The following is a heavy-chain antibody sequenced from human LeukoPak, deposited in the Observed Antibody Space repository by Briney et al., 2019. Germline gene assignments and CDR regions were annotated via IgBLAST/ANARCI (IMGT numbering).Heavy chain of an antibody. Sequence: SETLSFTCTVSGGSISSSSYSWGWIRQPPGKGLEWIGSIYYSGSTYYNPSLKSRVTISVDTSKNQFSLKLSSVTAADTAVYYCARSRPYYFDYWGQGTLVTVSS. CDR3: ARSRPYYFDY. CDR1: GGSISSSSYS. V-gene: IGHV4-39*01. CDR2: IYYSGST. J-gene: IGHJ4*02.